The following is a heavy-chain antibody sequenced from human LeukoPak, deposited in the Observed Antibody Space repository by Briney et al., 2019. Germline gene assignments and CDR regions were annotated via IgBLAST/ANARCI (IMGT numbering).Heavy chain of an antibody. Sequence: PGGSLRLSCAASGFTVSSNYMSWVRQAPGKGLEWVSVIYSGGSTYYADSVKGRFTTSRDNSKNTLYLQMNSLRAEDTAVYYCARRYDFWSGSYYYYYMDVWGKGTTVTVSS. V-gene: IGHV3-53*01. CDR2: IYSGGST. CDR1: GFTVSSNY. J-gene: IGHJ6*03. D-gene: IGHD3-3*01. CDR3: ARRYDFWSGSYYYYYMDV.